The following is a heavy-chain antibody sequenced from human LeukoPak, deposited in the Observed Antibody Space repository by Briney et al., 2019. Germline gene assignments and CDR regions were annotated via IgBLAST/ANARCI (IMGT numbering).Heavy chain of an antibody. Sequence: GRSLRLSCAASGFTFSSYGMHWVRQAPGKGLEWVAVIWYDGSNKYYADSVKGRFTISRDNSKNTLYLQMNSLRAEDTAVYYCASTLNGYYFDYWGQGTLATVSS. J-gene: IGHJ4*02. V-gene: IGHV3-33*01. CDR1: GFTFSSYG. CDR2: IWYDGSNK. CDR3: ASTLNGYYFDY. D-gene: IGHD2-8*01.